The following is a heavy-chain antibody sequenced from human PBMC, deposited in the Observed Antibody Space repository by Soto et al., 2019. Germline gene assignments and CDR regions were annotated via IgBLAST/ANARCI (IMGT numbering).Heavy chain of an antibody. V-gene: IGHV3-66*01. CDR3: ARSWAVAGSYDY. CDR2: ICSGDST. Sequence: EVQLVESGGGLVQPGGSLRLSCAASGFTVSSNYMNWVRQAPGKGLEWVSIICSGDSTYYADSVKGRFTISRDNSKNTLYIQMNSLRAEDTAVYYCARSWAVAGSYDYWGQGTLVTVSS. J-gene: IGHJ4*02. CDR1: GFTVSSNY. D-gene: IGHD6-19*01.